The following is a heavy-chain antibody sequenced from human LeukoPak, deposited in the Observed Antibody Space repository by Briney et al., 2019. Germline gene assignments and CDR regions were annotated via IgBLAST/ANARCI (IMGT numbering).Heavy chain of an antibody. J-gene: IGHJ4*02. CDR2: IYYSGST. CDR1: GGSIGSYF. V-gene: IGHV4-59*01. CDR3: ARGSGWYPV. D-gene: IGHD6-19*01. Sequence: SETLSLTCTVSGGSIGSYFWSWIRQPPGKGLEWIGYIYYSGSTNYNPSLKSRVTISVDTSKNQFSLKLSSVTAADTAVYYCARGSGWYPVWGQGTLVTVSS.